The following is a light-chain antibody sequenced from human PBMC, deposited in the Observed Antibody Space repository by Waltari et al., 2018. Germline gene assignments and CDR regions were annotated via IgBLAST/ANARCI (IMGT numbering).Light chain of an antibody. CDR1: QSVSKY. CDR2: GAS. V-gene: IGKV3-20*01. Sequence: EIVLTQSPGTLYLSPGDRAILSCRARQSVSKYLAWYQQKPGQAPRLLIYGASSRATGIPDRFSGSGSGTDFSLTISRLEPEDFAVYYCQQYVSLPATFGQGTKVEIE. J-gene: IGKJ1*01. CDR3: QQYVSLPAT.